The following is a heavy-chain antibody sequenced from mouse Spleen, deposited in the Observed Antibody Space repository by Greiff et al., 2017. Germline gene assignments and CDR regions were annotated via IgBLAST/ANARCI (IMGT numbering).Heavy chain of an antibody. CDR1: GYSITSGYY. D-gene: IGHD2-4*01. Sequence: EVKLQESGPGLVKPSQSLSLTCSVTGYSITSGYYWNWIRQFPGNKLEWMGYISYDGSNNYNPSLKNRISITRDTSKNQFFLKLNSVTTEDTATYYCAREGDYGGYYYAMDYWGQGTSVTVSS. V-gene: IGHV3-6*01. J-gene: IGHJ4*01. CDR3: AREGDYGGYYYAMDY. CDR2: ISYDGSN.